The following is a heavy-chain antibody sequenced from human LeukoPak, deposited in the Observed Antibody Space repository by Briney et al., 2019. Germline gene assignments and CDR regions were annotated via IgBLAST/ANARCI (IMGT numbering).Heavy chain of an antibody. CDR2: VIPVFGSV. V-gene: IGHV1-69*05. Sequence: SVKVSCKASGVTFGGYTITWVRHAPGQGLEWMGHVIPVFGSVTYAQKFQGRVTLNTDESTRTVYMELSSLRSEDTAVYYCARALDGLTGTTYFDFWGQGTLVTVAS. CDR3: ARALDGLTGTTYFDF. CDR1: GVTFGGYT. D-gene: IGHD1-14*01. J-gene: IGHJ4*02.